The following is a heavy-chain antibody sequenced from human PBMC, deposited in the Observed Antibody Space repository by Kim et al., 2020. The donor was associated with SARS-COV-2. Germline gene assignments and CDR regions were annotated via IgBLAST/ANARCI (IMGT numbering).Heavy chain of an antibody. CDR1: GYSFTSYW. Sequence: GESLQISCKGSGYSFTSYWIGWVRQMPGKGLEWMGIIYPGDSDTRYSPSFQGQVTISADKSISTAYLQWSSLKASDTAMYYCARQVGYNWNDVVAFDIWGQGTMVTVSS. CDR2: IYPGDSDT. CDR3: ARQVGYNWNDVVAFDI. D-gene: IGHD1-1*01. V-gene: IGHV5-51*01. J-gene: IGHJ3*02.